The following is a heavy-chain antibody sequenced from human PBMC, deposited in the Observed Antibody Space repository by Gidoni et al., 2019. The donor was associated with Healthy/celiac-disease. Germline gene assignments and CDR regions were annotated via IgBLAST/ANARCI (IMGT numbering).Heavy chain of an antibody. CDR2: INPNSGGT. J-gene: IGHJ4*02. CDR3: ARGAAVYSSL. D-gene: IGHD6-13*01. CDR1: GYHFTGYY. V-gene: IGHV1-2*06. Sequence: VQLVQSGADVKKPGASVKVSCKASGYHFTGYYMHWVRHAPGQGLEWMGRINPNSGGTNYAQKFQGRVTMTRDTSISTAYMELRRLRSDDTAVYYCARGAAVYSSLWGQGTLVTVSS.